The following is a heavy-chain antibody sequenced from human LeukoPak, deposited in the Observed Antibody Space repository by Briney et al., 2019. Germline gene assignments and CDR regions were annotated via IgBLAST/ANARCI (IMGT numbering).Heavy chain of an antibody. J-gene: IGHJ4*02. CDR3: ARVRRFGEWDDLY. V-gene: IGHV3-72*01. CDR2: TRNKANSYST. D-gene: IGHD3-10*01. Sequence: GGSLRLSCAASGFTFSDHYIDWVRQAPGKGLEWVGRTRNKANSYSTEYAASVKGRFTISRDESKNSLYLQMNSLKTEDTAVYYCARVRRFGEWDDLYWGQGTLVTVSS. CDR1: GFTFSDHY.